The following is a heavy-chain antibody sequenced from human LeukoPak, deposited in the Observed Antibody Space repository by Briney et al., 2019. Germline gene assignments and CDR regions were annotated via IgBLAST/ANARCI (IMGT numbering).Heavy chain of an antibody. CDR1: GGSISSGDYY. D-gene: IGHD4-17*01. Sequence: PSETLSLTCTVSGGSISSGDYYWSWIRQPPGKGLEWFGYIYYSGSIYYNPSLKSRVTISVDTSKNQFSLKLSSVTAADTAVYYCARVGTVTTTLGTPQYYFDYWGQGTLVTVSS. CDR2: IYYSGSI. J-gene: IGHJ4*02. V-gene: IGHV4-30-4*01. CDR3: ARVGTVTTTLGTPQYYFDY.